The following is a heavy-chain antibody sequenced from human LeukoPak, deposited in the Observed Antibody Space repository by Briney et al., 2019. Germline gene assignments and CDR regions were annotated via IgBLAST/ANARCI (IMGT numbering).Heavy chain of an antibody. D-gene: IGHD3-16*01. CDR3: ARVFYDYVWEYYFDY. CDR1: GGSISSGGYS. V-gene: IGHV4-30-2*05. J-gene: IGHJ4*02. CDR2: IFHGGST. Sequence: PSQTLSLTCAVSGGSISSGGYSWSWIRQPPGKGLEWIGYIFHGGSTYYNPSLKSRVTISVDTSKNQFSLKLSSVTAADTAVYYCARVFYDYVWEYYFDYWGQGTLVTVSS.